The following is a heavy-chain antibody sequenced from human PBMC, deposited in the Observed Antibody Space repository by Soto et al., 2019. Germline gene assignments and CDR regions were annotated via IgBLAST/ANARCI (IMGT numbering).Heavy chain of an antibody. J-gene: IGHJ6*02. V-gene: IGHV3-66*01. CDR2: IYSGGTT. D-gene: IGHD2-21*01. Sequence: EVQLVESGGDLVQPGGSLRLSCAASGLTVSSNYMNWVRQAPGKGLEWVSVIYSGGTTYYADSVKGRFTISRDNSNNTLYIEMDSLRAEDTTVYYCAGTNAWCQQVVNYYLDGMDVWGQGTTVTVSS. CDR3: AGTNAWCQQVVNYYLDGMDV. CDR1: GLTVSSNY.